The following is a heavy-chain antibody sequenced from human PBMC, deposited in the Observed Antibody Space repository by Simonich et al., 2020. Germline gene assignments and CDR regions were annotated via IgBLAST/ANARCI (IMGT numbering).Heavy chain of an antibody. CDR2: VGTAGNT. CDR1: GFTFSSYD. D-gene: IGHD1-26*01. V-gene: IGHV3-13*01. Sequence: EVQLVESGGGLVQPGGSLRLSCAASGFTFSSYDMHWVRQAQGKGWEWVSDVGTAGNTYYQGAVKGRLTISRENAKNSLYLQMNSLRAGDTAVYYCARGGYSGSYNWFDPWGQGTLVTVSS. CDR3: ARGGYSGSYNWFDP. J-gene: IGHJ5*02.